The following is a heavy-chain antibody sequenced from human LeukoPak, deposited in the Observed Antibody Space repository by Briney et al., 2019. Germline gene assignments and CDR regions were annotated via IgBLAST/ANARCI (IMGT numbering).Heavy chain of an antibody. CDR2: ISSSSSYI. Sequence: GGSLRLSCAASGFTFSSYSMNWVRQAPGKGLEWVSSISSSSSYIYYADSVKGRFTISRDNAKNSLYLQMNSLRAEDTAVYYCARDLFSIVGGAYGMDVWGQGTTVTVSS. V-gene: IGHV3-21*01. CDR3: ARDLFSIVGGAYGMDV. D-gene: IGHD1-26*01. J-gene: IGHJ6*02. CDR1: GFTFSSYS.